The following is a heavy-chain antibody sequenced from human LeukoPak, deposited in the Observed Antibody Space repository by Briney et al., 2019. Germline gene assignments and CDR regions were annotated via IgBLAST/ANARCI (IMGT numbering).Heavy chain of an antibody. Sequence: GGSLRLSCVASGYTFTKYAMDWVRQAPGKGLEWVAHTSEGGAYINYADSVEGRFTISRDNSKDTLFLQMNSLRAEDTALYYCVRRVGATYYDFWGQG. J-gene: IGHJ4*02. CDR1: GYTFTKYA. D-gene: IGHD1-26*01. CDR3: VRRVGATYYDF. CDR2: TSEGGAYI. V-gene: IGHV3-23*01.